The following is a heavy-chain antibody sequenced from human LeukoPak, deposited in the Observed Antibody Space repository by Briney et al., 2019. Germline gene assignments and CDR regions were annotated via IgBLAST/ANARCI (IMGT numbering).Heavy chain of an antibody. CDR3: AKLVHTEQWLVPFDY. CDR2: ISGSGGST. V-gene: IGHV3-23*01. J-gene: IGHJ4*02. D-gene: IGHD6-19*01. Sequence: GGSLRLSCAASGFTFSNFAMNWVRQAPGKGLEWVSTISGSGGSTYYADSVKGRFTISRDNSKNTLYLQMNSLRAEDTAVYYCAKLVHTEQWLVPFDYWGQGTLVTVSS. CDR1: GFTFSNFA.